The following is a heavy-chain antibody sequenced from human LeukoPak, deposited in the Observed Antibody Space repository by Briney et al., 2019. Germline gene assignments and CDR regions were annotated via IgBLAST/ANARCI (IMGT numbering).Heavy chain of an antibody. CDR1: GDSVSSNSAA. CDR3: ARDGGNQWPGFDY. J-gene: IGHJ4*02. CDR2: TYYRSKWSN. V-gene: IGHV6-1*01. D-gene: IGHD6-19*01. Sequence: SQTLSLTCVISGDSVSSNSAAWNWIRQSPSRGLEWLGRTYYRSKWSNDYAVSVKSRITINPDTSKNQFSLQLNFVTPEDTAVYYCARDGGNQWPGFDYWGQGTLVTVSS.